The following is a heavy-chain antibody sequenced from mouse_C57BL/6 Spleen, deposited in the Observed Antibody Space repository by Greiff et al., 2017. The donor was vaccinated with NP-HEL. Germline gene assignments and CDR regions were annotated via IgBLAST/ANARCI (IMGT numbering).Heavy chain of an antibody. CDR2: ISSGGDYI. Sequence: EVKLQESGEGLVKPGGSLKLSCAASGFTFSSYAMSWVRQTPEKRLEWVAYISSGGDYIYYADTVKGRFTISRDNARNTLYLQMSSLKSEDTAMYYCTRGEDYDSHYYAMDYWGQGTSVTVSS. CDR3: TRGEDYDSHYYAMDY. J-gene: IGHJ4*01. V-gene: IGHV5-9-1*02. D-gene: IGHD2-4*01. CDR1: GFTFSSYA.